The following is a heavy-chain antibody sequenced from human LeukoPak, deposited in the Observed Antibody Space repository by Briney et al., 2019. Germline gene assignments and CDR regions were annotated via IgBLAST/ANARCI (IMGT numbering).Heavy chain of an antibody. Sequence: SVKVSCKASGYTFTSYGISWVRQAPGQGLEWMGGIIPIFGTANYAQKFQGRVTITADESTSTAYMELSSLRSEDTAVYYCAGVIRRYYFDYWGQGTLVTVSS. V-gene: IGHV1-69*13. J-gene: IGHJ4*02. D-gene: IGHD3-16*02. CDR3: AGVIRRYYFDY. CDR1: GYTFTSYG. CDR2: IIPIFGTA.